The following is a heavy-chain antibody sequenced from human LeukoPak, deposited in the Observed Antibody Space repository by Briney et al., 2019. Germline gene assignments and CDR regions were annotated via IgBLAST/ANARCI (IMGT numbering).Heavy chain of an antibody. Sequence: SETLSLTCAVYGGSFSGYYWSWIRQPPGKGLEWIGEINHSGSTNYNPSLKSRVTISVDTSKNQFSLKLSSVTAADTAVYYCARVAYTISTVRFDPWGQGTLVTVSS. J-gene: IGHJ5*02. V-gene: IGHV4-34*01. CDR1: GGSFSGYY. CDR2: INHSGST. D-gene: IGHD4-17*01. CDR3: ARVAYTISTVRFDP.